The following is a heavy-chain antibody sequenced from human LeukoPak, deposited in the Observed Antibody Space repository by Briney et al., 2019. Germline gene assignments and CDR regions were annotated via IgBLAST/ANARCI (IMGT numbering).Heavy chain of an antibody. V-gene: IGHV4-59*01. CDR2: ISFSGST. D-gene: IGHD6-19*01. J-gene: IGHJ4*02. CDR1: GASISNYY. CDR3: ARGFSSGWYYFDY. Sequence: PSETLSLTCTVSGASISNYYWSWIRQPPGKGLEWIGYISFSGSTDHNPSLKSRVTISLDTSKNQFSLKLSSVTAADTAVYYCARGFSSGWYYFDYWGQGTLVTVSS.